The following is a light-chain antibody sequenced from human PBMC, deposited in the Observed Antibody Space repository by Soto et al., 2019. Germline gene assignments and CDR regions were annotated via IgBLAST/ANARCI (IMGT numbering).Light chain of an antibody. V-gene: IGLV2-14*01. CDR3: RSYTSSSTRV. CDR1: SSDVGGYNY. J-gene: IGLJ3*02. CDR2: EVS. Sequence: QSALTQPASVSGSPGQSITISCTGTSSDVGGYNYVSWYQQHPGKAPKLMIYEVSNRPSGVSNRFSGSKSCNTASLTISGLQAEDEADYYCRSYTSSSTRVFGGGTKLTVL.